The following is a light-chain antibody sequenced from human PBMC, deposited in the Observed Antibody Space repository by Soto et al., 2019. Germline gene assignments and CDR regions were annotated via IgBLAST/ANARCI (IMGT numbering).Light chain of an antibody. CDR2: DAS. CDR1: QNVRTY. J-gene: IGKJ2*01. CDR3: QQRSNWPPYP. Sequence: EVVLTQSPATLSLSPGEKATLSCRATQNVRTYLAWYQQKPGQAPRLLIYDASNRATGIPARFSGSGSGTDFTLTISSLEPEDFAVYYCQQRSNWPPYPFGQGTELEIK. V-gene: IGKV3-11*01.